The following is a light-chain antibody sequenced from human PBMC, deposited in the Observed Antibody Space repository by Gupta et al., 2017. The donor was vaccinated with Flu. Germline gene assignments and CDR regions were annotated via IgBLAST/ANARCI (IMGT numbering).Light chain of an antibody. V-gene: IGLV1-44*01. CDR3: AAWDDNLNGWV. Sequence: QSVLTQPSSASATPGQSVIISCSGTSSNIGSNTVNWYQQLPGSAPKLLIYRNNQRPSGVPDRFSGSKSGTSASLAISGLQSEDEADYYCAAWDDNLNGWVFGGGTRLTVL. J-gene: IGLJ3*02. CDR2: RNN. CDR1: SSNIGSNT.